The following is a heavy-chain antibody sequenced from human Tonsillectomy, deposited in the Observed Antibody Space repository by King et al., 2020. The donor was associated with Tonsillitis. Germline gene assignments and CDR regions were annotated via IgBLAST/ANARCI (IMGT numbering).Heavy chain of an antibody. V-gene: IGHV3-74*01. Sequence: VQLVESGGGSVQPGESLRLSCAASGFTFTSYWRHWVRQAQGEGLLWVSRIIVVGSCTTLAGSVKGRFTVSRDSAKNTLYLQMNSLRAEDTAVYYCARGGSGYSYGAFDDWGQGTLVTVSS. CDR1: GFTFTSYW. D-gene: IGHD5-18*01. J-gene: IGHJ4*02. CDR2: IIVVGSCT. CDR3: ARGGSGYSYGAFDD.